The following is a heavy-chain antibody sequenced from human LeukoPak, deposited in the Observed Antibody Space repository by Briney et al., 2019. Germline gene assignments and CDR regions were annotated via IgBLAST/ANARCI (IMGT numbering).Heavy chain of an antibody. J-gene: IGHJ6*03. Sequence: SETLSLTCTVSGYSISSGYYWGWIRQPPGKGLEWIGSIYHSGSTYYNPSLKSRVTIPVDTSKNQFSLKLSSVTAADTAVYYCASRGYSGYDYDYYYYYMDVWGKGTTVTVSS. CDR1: GYSISSGYY. CDR2: IYHSGST. D-gene: IGHD5-12*01. CDR3: ASRGYSGYDYDYYYYYMDV. V-gene: IGHV4-38-2*02.